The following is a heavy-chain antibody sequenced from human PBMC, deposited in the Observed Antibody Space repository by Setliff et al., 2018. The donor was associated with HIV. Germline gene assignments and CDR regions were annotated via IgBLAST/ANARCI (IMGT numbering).Heavy chain of an antibody. CDR2: IYSSGST. Sequence: TSETLSLTCTVSGGSISNYYWSWIRQPPGKGLEWIGHIYSSGSTNYNPSLKSRVTISVDTSKNQISLKLSSVTAADTAVYYCARRMSSGSYYDYWGQGTQVTVSS. V-gene: IGHV4-59*08. D-gene: IGHD1-26*01. CDR3: ARRMSSGSYYDY. CDR1: GGSISNYY. J-gene: IGHJ4*02.